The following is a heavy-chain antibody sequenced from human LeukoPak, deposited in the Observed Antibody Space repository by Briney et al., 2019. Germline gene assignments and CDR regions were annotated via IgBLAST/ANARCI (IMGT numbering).Heavy chain of an antibody. CDR2: IYNGGDT. CDR1: GFTVSSNY. D-gene: IGHD5-24*01. J-gene: IGHJ6*02. V-gene: IGHV3-66*04. CDR3: AKLQFNLVIDV. Sequence: GGSLRLSCAASGFTVSSNYMSWVRQAPGKGLEWVSVIYNGGDTYYADSVKGRFTISRDNSKNTLYLQMNSLRAEDTAMYYCAKLQFNLVIDVWGQGTTVTVSS.